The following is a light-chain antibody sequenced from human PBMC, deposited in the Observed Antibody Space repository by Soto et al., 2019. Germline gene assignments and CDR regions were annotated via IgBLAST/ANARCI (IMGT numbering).Light chain of an antibody. J-gene: IGKJ1*01. CDR1: QSSSSW. CDR2: KAS. CDR3: QQYNTYPWT. V-gene: IGKV1-5*03. Sequence: DIQMTQSPSTLSASLGDRVTITCRASQSSSSWLSWYQQKPGKAPKLLIFKASSFESGVPSRFSGGGSGTEFTLTISSLQPDDFATYYCQQYNTYPWTFGQGTKVEIK.